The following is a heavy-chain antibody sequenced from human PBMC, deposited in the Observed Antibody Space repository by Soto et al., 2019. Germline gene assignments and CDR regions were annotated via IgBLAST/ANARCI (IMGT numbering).Heavy chain of an antibody. CDR3: ARVAGGYDWGYYFDY. Sequence: ASVKVSCKASGYTFTSYGISWVRQAPGQGLEWMGWISAYNGNTNYAQKLQGRVTMTTDTSTSTAYMELRSLRSDDTAVYYCARVAGGYDWGYYFDYWGQGTLVTVSS. J-gene: IGHJ4*02. V-gene: IGHV1-18*04. D-gene: IGHD5-12*01. CDR2: ISAYNGNT. CDR1: GYTFTSYG.